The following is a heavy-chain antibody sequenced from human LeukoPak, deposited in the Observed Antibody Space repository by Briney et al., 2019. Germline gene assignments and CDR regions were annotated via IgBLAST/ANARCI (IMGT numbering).Heavy chain of an antibody. CDR2: INPGDAST. CDR1: GYIFTNYY. V-gene: IGHV1-46*01. CDR3: ARVYCSGGSCYGEVFDY. J-gene: IGHJ4*02. D-gene: IGHD2-15*01. Sequence: ASVKVSCKASGYIFTNYYMQWVRQAPGKGLEWVGIINPGDASTSYAQKFKGRVTMTRDTSTSTVYMDLSSLRSEGTAMYYCARVYCSGGSCYGEVFDYWGQGTLVTVSS.